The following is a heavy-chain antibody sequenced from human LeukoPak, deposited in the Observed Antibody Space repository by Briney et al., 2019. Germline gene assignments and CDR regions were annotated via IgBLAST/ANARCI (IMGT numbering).Heavy chain of an antibody. D-gene: IGHD6-6*01. CDR2: MNPSSGNT. V-gene: IGHV1-8*03. J-gene: IGHJ6*03. CDR1: GYTFTSYD. Sequence: ASVKVSCKASGYTFTSYDINWVRQATGQGLEWMGWMNPSSGNTGYAQKFQGRVTITRNTSISTAYMELSSLRSEDTAVYYCARGLRSIAARTPHLRSYYMDVWGKGTTVTVSS. CDR3: ARGLRSIAARTPHLRSYYMDV.